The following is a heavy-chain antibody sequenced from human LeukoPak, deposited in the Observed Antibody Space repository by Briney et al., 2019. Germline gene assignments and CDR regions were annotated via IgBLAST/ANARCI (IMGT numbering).Heavy chain of an antibody. J-gene: IGHJ4*02. Sequence: PGGSLRLSCAASVFTFSGYYMSCIRQAPGKGLEWVSYISSSSSYTNYADSVKGRFTISRDNAKNSLYLQMNSLRAEDTAVYYCARGREWSSRDFDYWGQGTLVTVSS. CDR1: VFTFSGYY. D-gene: IGHD3-3*01. CDR2: ISSSSSYT. CDR3: ARGREWSSRDFDY. V-gene: IGHV3-11*06.